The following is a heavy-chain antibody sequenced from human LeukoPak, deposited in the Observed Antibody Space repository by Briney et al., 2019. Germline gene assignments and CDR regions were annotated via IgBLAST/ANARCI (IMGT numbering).Heavy chain of an antibody. Sequence: GASVKVSCKASGYTFTSYYMHWVRQAPGQGLEWMGIINPSGGSTSYAQKFQGRVTMTRDTSTSTVYMELSSLRSEDTAVYYCARYYGDLRTTGYFQHWGQGTLVTVSS. J-gene: IGHJ1*01. CDR2: INPSGGST. V-gene: IGHV1-46*01. CDR1: GYTFTSYY. D-gene: IGHD4-17*01. CDR3: ARYYGDLRTTGYFQH.